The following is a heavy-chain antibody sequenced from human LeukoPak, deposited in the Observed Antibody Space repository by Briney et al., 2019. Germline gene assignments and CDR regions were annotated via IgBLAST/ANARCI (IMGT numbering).Heavy chain of an antibody. D-gene: IGHD3-22*01. CDR2: IKSKTDGGTT. CDR1: GFTFSGSA. V-gene: IGHV3-15*01. Sequence: GGSLKLSCAASGFTFSGSAMHWVRQASGKGLEWVGRIKSKTDGGTTDYAAPVKGRFTISRDDSKNTLYLQMNSLKTEDTAVYYCTTITMIVIHPDYWGQGTLVTVSS. J-gene: IGHJ4*02. CDR3: TTITMIVIHPDY.